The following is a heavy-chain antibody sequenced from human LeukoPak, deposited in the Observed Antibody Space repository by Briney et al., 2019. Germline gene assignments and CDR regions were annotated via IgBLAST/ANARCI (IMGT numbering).Heavy chain of an antibody. D-gene: IGHD4-11*01. CDR3: ARVGDYCNKD. CDR2: IYSGGGT. Sequence: GGPLRLSCAASGFTVSSNSMTWVRQPPGKGLEWVSIIYSGGGTYFAASVKGRFTISRDNSNNTLYLQMNSLRAEDTAVYYCARVGDYCNKDWGQGTLVTVSS. CDR1: GFTVSSNS. V-gene: IGHV3-66*02. J-gene: IGHJ4*02.